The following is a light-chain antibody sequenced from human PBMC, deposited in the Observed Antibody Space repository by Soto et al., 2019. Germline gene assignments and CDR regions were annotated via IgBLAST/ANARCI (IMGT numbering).Light chain of an antibody. CDR1: QSVSSY. V-gene: IGKV3-11*01. J-gene: IGKJ5*01. CDR3: QQRSNWPIT. Sequence: EILWTQAPDTLALGQGVKPTVSCRASQSVSSYLAWYQQKPGQAPRLLIYDASNRATGIPARFSGSGSGTDFTLTIRRLEPADFAVYYCQQRSNWPITFGQGTRLEIK. CDR2: DAS.